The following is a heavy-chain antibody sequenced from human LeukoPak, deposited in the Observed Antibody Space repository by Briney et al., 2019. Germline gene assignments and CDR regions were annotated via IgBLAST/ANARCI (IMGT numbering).Heavy chain of an antibody. J-gene: IGHJ4*02. V-gene: IGHV1-46*01. Sequence: ASVKVSCTASGYTFTSYYMHWVRQAPGQGLEWMGIINPSGGSTSYAQKFQGRVTMTRDTSTSTVYMELSSLRSEDTAVYYCARGAPALRFLEWLHDYWGQGTLVTVSS. CDR2: INPSGGST. CDR1: GYTFTSYY. D-gene: IGHD3-3*01. CDR3: ARGAPALRFLEWLHDY.